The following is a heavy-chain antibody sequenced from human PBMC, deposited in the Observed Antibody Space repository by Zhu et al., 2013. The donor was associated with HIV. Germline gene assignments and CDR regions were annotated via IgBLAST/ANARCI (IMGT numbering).Heavy chain of an antibody. D-gene: IGHD6-6*01. Sequence: QVQLVQSGAEVKKPGSSVKVSCKASGGTFSSYAISWVRQAPGQGLEWMGGIIPIFGTANYAQKFQGRVTITADESTSTAYMELSSLRSEDTAVYYCARDGGSSSSGLDYYYYGMDVWGQGTTVTVSS. CDR1: GGTFSSYA. CDR3: ARDGGSSSSGLDYYYYGMDV. V-gene: IGHV1-69*01. CDR2: IIPIFGTA. J-gene: IGHJ6*02.